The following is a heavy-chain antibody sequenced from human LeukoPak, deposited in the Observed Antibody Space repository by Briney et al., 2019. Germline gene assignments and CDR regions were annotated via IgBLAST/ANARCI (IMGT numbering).Heavy chain of an antibody. CDR2: IYYSGST. D-gene: IGHD1-26*01. J-gene: IGHJ4*02. Sequence: SETLSLTCTVSGGSISSYYWSWIRQPPGKGLEWIGYIYYSGSTNYNPSLKSRVTIPVDTSKNQFSLKLSSVTAADTAVYYCARGQWELTNMYYFDYWGQGTLVTVSS. CDR1: GGSISSYY. CDR3: ARGQWELTNMYYFDY. V-gene: IGHV4-59*01.